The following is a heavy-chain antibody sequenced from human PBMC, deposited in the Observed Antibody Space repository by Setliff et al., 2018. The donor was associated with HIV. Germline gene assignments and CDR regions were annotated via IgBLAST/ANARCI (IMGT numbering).Heavy chain of an antibody. CDR1: GYIFNTNG. CDR2: ISAYNGNA. CDR3: ARDSCSSTSCPNWFDP. V-gene: IGHV1-18*01. Sequence: ASVKVSCKGSGYIFNTNGISWVRQAPGQGLEWMGWISAYNGNANYAQRFQGRVTMTTDTSTSTAYMELRSLRSDDTAVYFCARDSCSSTSCPNWFDPWGQGTLVTVSS. J-gene: IGHJ5*02. D-gene: IGHD2-2*01.